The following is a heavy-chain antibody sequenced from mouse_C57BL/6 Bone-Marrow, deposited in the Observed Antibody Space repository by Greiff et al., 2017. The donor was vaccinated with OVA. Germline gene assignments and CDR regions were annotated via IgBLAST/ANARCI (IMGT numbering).Heavy chain of an antibody. CDR2: ISSGGSYT. CDR3: AREDYYGSSYYFDY. J-gene: IGHJ2*01. Sequence: EVMLVESGGDLVKPGGSLKLSCAASGFTFSSYGMSWVRQTPDKRLEWVATISSGGSYTYYPENVKGAFTISRDNAKNTLYLQMSSLKSEDTAMYYSAREDYYGSSYYFDYWGQGTTLTVSS. D-gene: IGHD1-1*01. V-gene: IGHV5-6*01. CDR1: GFTFSSYG.